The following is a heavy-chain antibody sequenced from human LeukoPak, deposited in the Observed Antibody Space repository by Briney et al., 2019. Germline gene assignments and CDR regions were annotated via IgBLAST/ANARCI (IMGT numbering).Heavy chain of an antibody. D-gene: IGHD3-22*01. V-gene: IGHV3-30*02. Sequence: GGSLRLSCAASGFTFSSYGMHWFRQAPGKGLEWVAFIRYDGSKTHYTDSVRGRFTISKDDSKNTLYLQMNSLRAEDTAVYYCAKRNYYDSSGYGDFYYMGAWGKGTTVTVSS. J-gene: IGHJ6*03. CDR1: GFTFSSYG. CDR3: AKRNYYDSSGYGDFYYMGA. CDR2: IRYDGSKT.